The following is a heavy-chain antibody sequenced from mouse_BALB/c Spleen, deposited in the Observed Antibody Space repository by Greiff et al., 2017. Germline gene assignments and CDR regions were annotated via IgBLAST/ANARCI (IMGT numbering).Heavy chain of an antibody. D-gene: IGHD2-4*01. Sequence: EVQLQESGPGLVKPSQSLSLTCTVTGYSITSDYAWNWIRQFPGNKLEWMGYISYSGSTSYNPSLKSRISITRDTSKNQFFLQLNSVTTEDTATYYCATRYYDYDGGLFAYWGQGTLVTVSA. J-gene: IGHJ3*01. CDR2: ISYSGST. V-gene: IGHV3-2*02. CDR3: ATRYYDYDGGLFAY. CDR1: GYSITSDYA.